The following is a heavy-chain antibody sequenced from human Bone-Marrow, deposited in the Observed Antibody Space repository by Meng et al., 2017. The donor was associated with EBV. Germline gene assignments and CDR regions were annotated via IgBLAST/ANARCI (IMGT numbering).Heavy chain of an antibody. Sequence: QGVPSVDERRRPVSSLESSGRASAGSSRSSAISGVRQAPGQGLEWMGGLIPDFGTPDYAPNYQDRVTITADESTSTAYMELNSLTTEDTAIYYCARESGRGYTPDFWGQGTLVTVSS. J-gene: IGHJ4*02. CDR3: ARESGRGYTPDF. D-gene: IGHD3-10*01. V-gene: IGHV1-69*01. CDR2: LIPDFGTP. CDR1: AGSSRSSA.